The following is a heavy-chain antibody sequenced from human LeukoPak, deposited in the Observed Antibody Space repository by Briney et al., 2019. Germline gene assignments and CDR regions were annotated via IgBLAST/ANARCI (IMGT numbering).Heavy chain of an antibody. J-gene: IGHJ3*02. CDR3: ARDSGGRDAFDI. D-gene: IGHD3-10*01. Sequence: PSETLSLTCTVSGGSLSSYYWSWIRQPPGKGLEWIGHIYYSGSTNYNPSLTSRVTISVDTSKNQFSLKLSSVTAADTAVYYCARDSGGRDAFDIWGQGTMVTVSS. CDR1: GGSLSSYY. CDR2: IYYSGST. V-gene: IGHV4-59*01.